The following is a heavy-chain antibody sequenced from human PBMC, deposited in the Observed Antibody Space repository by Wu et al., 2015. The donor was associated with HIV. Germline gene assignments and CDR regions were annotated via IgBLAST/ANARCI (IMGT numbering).Heavy chain of an antibody. CDR3: ARSLGVVGNTPPDY. CDR1: GGTFSSYA. Sequence: QAQLMQSGGEVKKPGSSVKVSCKASGGTFSSYAISWVRQAPGQGLEWMGRIIPVFAMTNYAQRFQGRVTLTADESTNTAYMELSRLKSDDTAVYYCARSLGVVGNTPPDYWGQGTLVTVFS. J-gene: IGHJ4*02. D-gene: IGHD1-26*01. V-gene: IGHV1-69*15. CDR2: IIPVFAMT.